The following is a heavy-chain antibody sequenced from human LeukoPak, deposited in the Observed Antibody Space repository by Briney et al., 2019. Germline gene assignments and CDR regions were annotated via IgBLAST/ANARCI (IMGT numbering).Heavy chain of an antibody. CDR1: GFTLSSNY. CDR3: ARDAYCSGGNCYYSMDG. CDR2: IYSGGST. J-gene: IGHJ6*02. Sequence: GRSLRLSCAASGFTLSSNYMSWVSQAPGKGLEWVSVIYSGGSTYYAAYVKGRITISRDNSKNTLDLQRNRLKAEDTALYYCARDAYCSGGNCYYSMDGGGQGPRSASP. V-gene: IGHV3-66*01. D-gene: IGHD2-15*01.